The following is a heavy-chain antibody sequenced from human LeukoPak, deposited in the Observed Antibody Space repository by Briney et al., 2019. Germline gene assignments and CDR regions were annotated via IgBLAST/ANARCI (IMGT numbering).Heavy chain of an antibody. CDR3: ARPYYYDSSGYYFWFDP. CDR1: GGSFSGYY. Sequence: PSETLSLTCAVYGGSFSGYYWSWIRQPPGKGLEWIGEINHSGSTNYNPSLKSRVTISVDTSKNQFSLKLSSVTAADTAVYYCARPYYYDSSGYYFWFDPWGQGTLVTVSS. V-gene: IGHV4-34*01. J-gene: IGHJ5*02. CDR2: INHSGST. D-gene: IGHD3-22*01.